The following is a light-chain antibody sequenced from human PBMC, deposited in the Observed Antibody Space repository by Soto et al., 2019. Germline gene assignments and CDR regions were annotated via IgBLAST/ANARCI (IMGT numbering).Light chain of an antibody. CDR1: RNIGNY. V-gene: IGKV1-39*01. CDR2: ASS. J-gene: IGKJ1*01. Sequence: DIQMTQSPSSLSASVGDRVTITCRASRNIGNYLNWYQQIPGKAPKLLIYASSNLHTGVPSRFSGSASGTDFTLTISSLQPEDSATYYCQQTYSNPRTFGQGTKVEIK. CDR3: QQTYSNPRT.